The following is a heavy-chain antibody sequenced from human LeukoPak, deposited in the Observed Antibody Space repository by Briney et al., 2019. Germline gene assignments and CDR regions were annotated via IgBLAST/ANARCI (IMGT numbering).Heavy chain of an antibody. CDR3: AAGVRGVIGDWFDP. CDR2: IYYSGST. V-gene: IGHV4-59*01. J-gene: IGHJ5*02. D-gene: IGHD3-10*01. CDR1: GGSISSYY. Sequence: PSETLSLTCTVSGGSISSYYWSWIRQPPGKGLEWIGYIYYSGSTNYNPSLKSRVTISVDTSKNQFSLKLSSVTAADTHVYFCAAGVRGVIGDWFDPWGQGTLVTVSS.